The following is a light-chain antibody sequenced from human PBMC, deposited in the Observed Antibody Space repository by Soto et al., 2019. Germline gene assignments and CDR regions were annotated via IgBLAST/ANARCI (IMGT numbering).Light chain of an antibody. J-gene: IGLJ1*01. Sequence: QSALTQPASVSGSPGQSITISCTGTSSDIGSYNLVSWYQQNPGKAPKLIIYEVTERPSGVSSRFSGSKSGNTASLTISGLQAEDEADSYCCSYAGTPTFRYVFGAGTKLTVL. CDR1: SSDIGSYNL. CDR3: CSYAGTPTFRYV. V-gene: IGLV2-23*02. CDR2: EVT.